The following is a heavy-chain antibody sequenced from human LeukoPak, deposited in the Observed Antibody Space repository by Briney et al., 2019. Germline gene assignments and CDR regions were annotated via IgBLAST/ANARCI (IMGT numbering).Heavy chain of an antibody. J-gene: IGHJ3*02. CDR3: AKATTGTRNAFDI. D-gene: IGHD1-1*01. V-gene: IGHV3-74*01. Sequence: TGGSLRLSCAASGFTFSNYWMHWVRQVPGKGLLWVSRISTDGSSTSYADSVKGRFTISRDNAKNTLYLQMNSLRAEDTAVYYCAKATTGTRNAFDIWGQGTMVTVSS. CDR1: GFTFSNYW. CDR2: ISTDGSST.